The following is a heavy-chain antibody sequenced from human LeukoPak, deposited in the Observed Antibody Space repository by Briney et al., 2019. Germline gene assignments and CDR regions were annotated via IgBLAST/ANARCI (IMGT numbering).Heavy chain of an antibody. CDR1: GYSFASYW. D-gene: IGHD3-10*01. Sequence: RGESLKISCKGSGYSFASYWIGWVRQLPGKGLEWMGIIYPGDSGTRYSPSFQGQVTISADESISTAYLQWSSLKASDSAMYYCARQLWFGETPPRYWGQGTLVTVSS. CDR3: ARQLWFGETPPRY. V-gene: IGHV5-51*01. CDR2: IYPGDSGT. J-gene: IGHJ4*02.